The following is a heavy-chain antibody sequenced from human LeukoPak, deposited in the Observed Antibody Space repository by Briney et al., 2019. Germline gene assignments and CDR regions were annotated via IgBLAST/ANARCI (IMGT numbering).Heavy chain of an antibody. CDR3: AADRGGYCSSTSCHGGDY. Sequence: GASVKVSCKASGFTFTSSAVQWVRQARGQRLEWIGWIVVGSGNTNYAQKFQERVTITRDMSTSTAYMELSSLRSEDTAVYYCAADRGGYCSSTSCHGGDYWGQGTLVTVSS. V-gene: IGHV1-58*01. CDR1: GFTFTSSA. CDR2: IVVGSGNT. J-gene: IGHJ4*02. D-gene: IGHD2-2*01.